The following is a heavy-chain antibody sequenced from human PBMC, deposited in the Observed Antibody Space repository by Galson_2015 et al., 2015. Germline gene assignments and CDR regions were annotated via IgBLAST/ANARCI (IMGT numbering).Heavy chain of an antibody. D-gene: IGHD1-26*01. CDR1: GYTFTSYA. CDR2: INAGNGNT. J-gene: IGHJ5*02. Sequence: SVKASCKASGYTFTSYAMHWVRQAPGQRLEWMGWINAGNGNTKYSQKFQGRVTITRDTSASTAYMELSSLRSEDTAVYYCARDPGVGATWGGANWFDPWGQGTLVTVSS. CDR3: ARDPGVGATWGGANWFDP. V-gene: IGHV1-3*01.